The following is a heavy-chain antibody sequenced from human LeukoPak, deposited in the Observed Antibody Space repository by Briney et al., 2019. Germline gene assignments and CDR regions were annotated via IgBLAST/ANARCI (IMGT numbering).Heavy chain of an antibody. Sequence: SETLSLTCTVSGGSISSGNYFWSWIRQHPGKGLEWIGYIYYSGSTYYNPSLKSRVTISVDTSKNQFSLKLSSVTAADTAVYYCARVPRREAFDIWGQGTMVTVSS. CDR1: GGSISSGNYF. V-gene: IGHV4-31*03. CDR2: IYYSGST. CDR3: ARVPRREAFDI. J-gene: IGHJ3*02. D-gene: IGHD1-14*01.